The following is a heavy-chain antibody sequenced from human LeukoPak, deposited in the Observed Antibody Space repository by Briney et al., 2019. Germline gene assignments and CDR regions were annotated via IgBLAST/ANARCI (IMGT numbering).Heavy chain of an antibody. Sequence: GGSLRLYCAASGFTFSSYAMSGVRQAPGKGLEWVSAISGSGGSTYYADSVKGRFTISRDNSKNTLYLQMNSLRAEDTAVYYCAKYGSTSLYYYYGMDVWGQGTTVTVSS. CDR3: AKYGSTSLYYYYGMDV. V-gene: IGHV3-23*01. CDR1: GFTFSSYA. D-gene: IGHD2-2*01. CDR2: ISGSGGST. J-gene: IGHJ6*02.